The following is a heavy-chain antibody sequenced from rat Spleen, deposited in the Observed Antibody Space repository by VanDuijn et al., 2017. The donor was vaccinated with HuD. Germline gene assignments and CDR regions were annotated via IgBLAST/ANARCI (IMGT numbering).Heavy chain of an antibody. D-gene: IGHD1-9*01. V-gene: IGHV5-17*01. Sequence: EVQLVESGGGLVQPGRSLKLSCAASGFTFSDYAMAWVRQAPKRGLEWVATIIYDGSNTYYRDSVKGRFTISRDNAKSTLYLQMDSLRSEDTAIYYCARQYYGYTDWGQATLVTVSS. CDR1: GFTFSDYA. J-gene: IGHJ3*01. CDR2: IIYDGSNT. CDR3: ARQYYGYTD.